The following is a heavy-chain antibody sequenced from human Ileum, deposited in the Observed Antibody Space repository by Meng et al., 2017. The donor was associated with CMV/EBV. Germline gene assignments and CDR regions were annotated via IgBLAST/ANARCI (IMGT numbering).Heavy chain of an antibody. CDR2: IGYDGSNK. J-gene: IGHJ6*02. D-gene: IGHD4-11*01. CDR3: AKSGLQSLPAYYYPMDV. Sequence: GGSLRLSCAASGFTFSSYGMHWVRQAPGKGLEWVAVIGYDGSNKFYADSLKGRFTISRDNSKNTLYLQMNSLRAEDTAIYYCAKSGLQSLPAYYYPMDVWGHGTMVTVSS. CDR1: GFTFSSYG. V-gene: IGHV3-33*06.